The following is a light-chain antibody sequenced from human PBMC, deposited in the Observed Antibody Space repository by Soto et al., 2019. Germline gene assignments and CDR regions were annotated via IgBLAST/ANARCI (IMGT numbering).Light chain of an antibody. CDR1: SGSVSTNNY. Sequence: QTVVTQEPSFSVSPGRTVTLTCGLSSGSVSTNNYPAWYQQTPGQAPRTLIYATNSRSSGVPGRFSGSILGNKAALTITGALADHESDYYCLLYVGSGIWVFGGGTKLTVL. CDR2: ATN. J-gene: IGLJ3*02. CDR3: LLYVGSGIWV. V-gene: IGLV8-61*01.